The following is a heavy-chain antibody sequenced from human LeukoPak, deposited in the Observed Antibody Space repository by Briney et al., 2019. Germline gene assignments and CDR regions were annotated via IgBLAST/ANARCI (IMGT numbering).Heavy chain of an antibody. CDR2: IYYSGST. D-gene: IGHD6-13*01. J-gene: IGHJ1*01. Sequence: SGTLSLTCTVSGGSMSGYFWSWIRQPPGKGLEWIGYIYYSGSTNYNPSLKSRVTISVDTSKNQFSLKLSSVTAADTAVYYCARSITSSWYGDFQHWGQGTLVTVSS. V-gene: IGHV4-59*01. CDR1: GGSMSGYF. CDR3: ARSITSSWYGDFQH.